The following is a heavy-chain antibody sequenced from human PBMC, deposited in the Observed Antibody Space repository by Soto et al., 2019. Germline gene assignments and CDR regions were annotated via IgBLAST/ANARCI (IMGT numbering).Heavy chain of an antibody. CDR3: AKSRGHYDILGQRAFDI. CDR2: ISWNSGSI. V-gene: IGHV3-9*01. J-gene: IGHJ3*02. D-gene: IGHD3-9*01. Sequence: GGSLRLSCAASGFTFDDYAMHWVRQAPGKGLEWVSGISWNSGSIGYADSVKGRFTISRDNAKNSLYLQMNSLRAEDTALYYCAKSRGHYDILGQRAFDIWGQGTMVTVSS. CDR1: GFTFDDYA.